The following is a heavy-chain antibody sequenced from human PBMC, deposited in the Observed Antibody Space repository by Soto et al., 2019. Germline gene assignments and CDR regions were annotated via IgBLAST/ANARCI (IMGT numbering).Heavy chain of an antibody. CDR1: GFTFSTSA. V-gene: IGHV3-23*01. CDR3: AKGPTVFGAVISFDYYYGMYV. D-gene: IGHD3-3*01. Sequence: ESLRLSCTASGFTFSTSAMSWVRQAPGRGLEWVSGISGSGAGTYYADSVKGRFTISRDNSKNTLYLQMSGLRAEDAAVYYCAKGPTVFGAVISFDYYYGMYVWGQGTPVTVSS. CDR2: ISGSGAGT. J-gene: IGHJ6*02.